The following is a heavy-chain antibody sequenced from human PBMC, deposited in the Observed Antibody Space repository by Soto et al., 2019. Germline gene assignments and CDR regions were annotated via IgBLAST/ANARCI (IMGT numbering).Heavy chain of an antibody. D-gene: IGHD3-16*01. J-gene: IGHJ6*02. V-gene: IGHV3-33*01. CDR1: GFTFSSYG. Sequence: ESGGGVVQPGRSLRLSCAASGFTFSSYGMHWVRQAPGKGLEWVAVIWYDGNDKYYGDSVKGRFSVSRDNSKNTLYLQMNSLKVEDTAVFYCVRGRGHHYYIRDVGGQGTTVTVSS. CDR2: IWYDGNDK. CDR3: VRGRGHHYYIRDV.